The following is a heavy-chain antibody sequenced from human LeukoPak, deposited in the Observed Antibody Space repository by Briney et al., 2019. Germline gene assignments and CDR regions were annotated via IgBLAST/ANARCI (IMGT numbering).Heavy chain of an antibody. CDR2: IRYDGSNK. J-gene: IGHJ4*02. CDR1: GFTFSSYG. CDR3: ARDLTPYYDYVWGSWYFDY. Sequence: PGGSLRLSCAASGFTFSSYGMHWVRQAPGKGLEWVAFIRYDGSNKYYADSVKGRFTISRDNSKNTLYLQMNSLRAEDTAVYYCARDLTPYYDYVWGSWYFDYWGQGTLVTVSS. D-gene: IGHD3-16*01. V-gene: IGHV3-30*02.